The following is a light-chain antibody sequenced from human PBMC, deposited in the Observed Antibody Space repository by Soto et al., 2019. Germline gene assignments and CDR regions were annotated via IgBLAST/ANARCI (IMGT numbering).Light chain of an antibody. CDR3: CSHAGNYEV. J-gene: IGLJ2*01. V-gene: IGLV2-11*01. Sequence: QSALTQPRSVSGSPGQSVTISCTGTSSDVGGYHYVSWYQQHPGKAPKVMIYDVSKRPSGVSDRFSGSKSGNTASLTISGLQAEDEADYYCCSHAGNYEVFGGGTKVTVL. CDR2: DVS. CDR1: SSDVGGYHY.